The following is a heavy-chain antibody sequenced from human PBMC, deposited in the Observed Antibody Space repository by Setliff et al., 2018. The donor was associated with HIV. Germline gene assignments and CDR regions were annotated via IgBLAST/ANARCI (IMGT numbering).Heavy chain of an antibody. Sequence: PGESLKISCAASGFTFNNYWMNWVRQVPGKGLVWVGRTRNRANNYITDYATSVQGRFTISRDYSKDSLFLQMDNLETEDTAVYYCVRAAAGLDVWSQGIRVTVSS. CDR1: GFTFNNYW. CDR3: VRAAAGLDV. V-gene: IGHV3-72*01. CDR2: TRNRANNYIT. J-gene: IGHJ4*02.